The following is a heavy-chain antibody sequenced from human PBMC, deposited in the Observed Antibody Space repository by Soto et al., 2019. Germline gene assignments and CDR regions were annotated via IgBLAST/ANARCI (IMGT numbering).Heavy chain of an antibody. J-gene: IGHJ4*02. CDR2: IYYSGST. V-gene: IGHV4-39*07. CDR3: ARVTVWLLDY. D-gene: IGHD3-22*01. CDR1: GGSISSSSYY. Sequence: SETLSLTCTVSGGSISSSSYYWGWIRQPPGKGLEWIGSIYYSGSTYYNPSLKSRVTISVDTSKNQFSLKLSSVTAADTAVYYCARVTVWLLDYWGQGTLVTVSS.